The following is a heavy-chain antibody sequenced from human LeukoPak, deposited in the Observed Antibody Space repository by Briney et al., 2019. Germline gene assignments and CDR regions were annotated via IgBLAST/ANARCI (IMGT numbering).Heavy chain of an antibody. J-gene: IGHJ3*02. CDR1: GFTFSSYA. V-gene: IGHV3-30-3*01. D-gene: IGHD6-19*01. CDR3: ARVIRQWLVTDAFDI. Sequence: PGGSLRLSCAASGFTFSSYAMHWVRQAPGKGLEWVAVISYDGSNKYYADSVKGRFTISRDNSKNTLYLQMNSLRAEDTAVYYCARVIRQWLVTDAFDIWGQGTMVTVSS. CDR2: ISYDGSNK.